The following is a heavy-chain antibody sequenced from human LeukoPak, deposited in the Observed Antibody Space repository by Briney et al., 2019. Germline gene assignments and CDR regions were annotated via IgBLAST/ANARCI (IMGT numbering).Heavy chain of an antibody. D-gene: IGHD2-15*01. CDR1: GFTFSSYA. CDR3: AKVTLLPFEY. CDR2: IRGSGGST. V-gene: IGHV3-23*01. J-gene: IGHJ4*02. Sequence: PGGPLRLSCAASGFTFSSYAMSWVRQAPGKGLEWVSGIRGSGGSTYYADSVKGRFTISRDNSKNTLHLQMNSLRAEDTAVYYCAKVTLLPFEYWGQGTLVTVSS.